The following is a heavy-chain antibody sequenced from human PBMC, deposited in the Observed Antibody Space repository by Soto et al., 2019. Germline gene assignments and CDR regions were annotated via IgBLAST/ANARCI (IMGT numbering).Heavy chain of an antibody. V-gene: IGHV1-8*01. CDR2: MNPNSGNT. Sequence: ASVKVSCKASGYTFTSYDINWVRQATGQGLEWMGWMNPNSGNTGYAQKFQGRVTMTRNTSISTAYMELSSLRSEDTAMYYCARPVVVVAARGAFDIRGQGTMVTVPS. CDR1: GYTFTSYD. D-gene: IGHD2-15*01. J-gene: IGHJ3*02. CDR3: ARPVVVVAARGAFDI.